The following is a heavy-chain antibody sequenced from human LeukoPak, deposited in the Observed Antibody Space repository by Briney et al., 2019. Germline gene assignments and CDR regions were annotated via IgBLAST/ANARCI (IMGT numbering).Heavy chain of an antibody. V-gene: IGHV4-59*01. Sequence: SETLSLTCTVFGGSISSYYWSWIRQPPGEGLEWIGYIYYSGSTNYNPSLESRVTMSVDTSKNQFSLKLSSVTAADTAVYYCARAPPPLYCSGGSFYQEVLDFWAKGTMVPV. J-gene: IGHJ3*01. CDR2: IYYSGST. CDR3: ARAPPPLYCSGGSFYQEVLDF. CDR1: GGSISSYY. D-gene: IGHD2-15*01.